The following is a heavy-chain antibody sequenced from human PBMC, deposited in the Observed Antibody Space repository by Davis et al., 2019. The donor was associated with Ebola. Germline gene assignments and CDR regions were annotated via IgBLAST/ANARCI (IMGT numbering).Heavy chain of an antibody. Sequence: SVKVSCKASGYTFTSYYMHWVRQATGQGLEWMGRIIPILGIANYAQKFQGRVTLTADKATNTAYMELSGLRFDDTAVYYCARGKWFDPWGQGTLVSVTS. CDR1: GYTFTSYY. CDR2: IIPILGIA. J-gene: IGHJ5*02. V-gene: IGHV1-69*04. CDR3: ARGKWFDP.